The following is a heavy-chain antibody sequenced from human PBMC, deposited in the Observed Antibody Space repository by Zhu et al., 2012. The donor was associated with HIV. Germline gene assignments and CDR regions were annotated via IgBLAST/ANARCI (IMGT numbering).Heavy chain of an antibody. Sequence: QVQLQESGPGLVRPLETLSLTCVVSGYSISNGYYWGWIRQPPGKGLEWIGSIYHSGRTYYNPSLESRVTISVDTSKNQFSLQLRSVTAADTAIYYCARRVEMATPRNYFDAWGQGTLVTVSS. V-gene: IGHV4-38-2*01. CDR2: IYHSGRT. D-gene: IGHD5-24*01. CDR3: ARRVEMATPRNYFDA. CDR1: GYSISNGYY. J-gene: IGHJ5*02.